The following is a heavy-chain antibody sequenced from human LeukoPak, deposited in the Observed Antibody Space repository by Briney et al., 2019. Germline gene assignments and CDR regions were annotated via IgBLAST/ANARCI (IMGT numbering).Heavy chain of an antibody. Sequence: GGSLRLSCAASGFTFSSYGMHWVRQAPGKGLEWVAFIRYDGSNKYDADSVKGRFTISRDNSKNTLYLQMNSLRVEDTAVYYCAKLPVAATDFDYWGQGTLVTVSS. CDR2: IRYDGSNK. J-gene: IGHJ4*02. CDR3: AKLPVAATDFDY. V-gene: IGHV3-30*02. CDR1: GFTFSSYG. D-gene: IGHD2-15*01.